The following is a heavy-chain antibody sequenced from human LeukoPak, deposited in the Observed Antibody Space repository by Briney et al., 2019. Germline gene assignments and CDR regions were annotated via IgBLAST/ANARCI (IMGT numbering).Heavy chain of an antibody. CDR3: ASNSMTTNYYYYMDV. CDR2: IIPIFGTA. Sequence: SVKVSCKASGGTFSSYAISWVRQAPGQGLELMGVIIPIFGTANYAQKFQGRVTITTDESTSTAYMELSSLRSEDTAVYYCASNSMTTNYYYYMDVWGKGTTVTVSS. D-gene: IGHD4-17*01. CDR1: GGTFSSYA. J-gene: IGHJ6*03. V-gene: IGHV1-69*05.